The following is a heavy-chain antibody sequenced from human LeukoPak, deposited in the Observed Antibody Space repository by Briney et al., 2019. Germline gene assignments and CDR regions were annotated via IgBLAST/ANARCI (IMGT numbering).Heavy chain of an antibody. CDR2: IKHDGTEK. Sequence: GGSLRLSCAPSGFTFSNYWMTWVRQAPGKGLEWLANIKHDGTEKYYVDPVRGRFIISRDNAENSLCLQMNSLRAEDTAVYFCAREVSSWYRTEGRFDPWGQGTLVTVSS. J-gene: IGHJ5*02. CDR3: AREVSSWYRTEGRFDP. D-gene: IGHD6-13*01. V-gene: IGHV3-7*01. CDR1: GFTFSNYW.